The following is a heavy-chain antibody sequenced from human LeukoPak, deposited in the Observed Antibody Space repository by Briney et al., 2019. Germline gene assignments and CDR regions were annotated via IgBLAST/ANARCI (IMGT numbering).Heavy chain of an antibody. J-gene: IGHJ4*02. V-gene: IGHV4-34*01. CDR2: INHSGST. Sequence: SETLSLTCAVYGGSFSGYYWSWIRQPPGKGLEWIGEINHSGSTNYNPSLKSRDTISVDTSKNQFSLKLSSVTAADTAVYYCARGNRGRWLQPRAFDYWGQGTLVTVSS. D-gene: IGHD5-24*01. CDR3: ARGNRGRWLQPRAFDY. CDR1: GGSFSGYY.